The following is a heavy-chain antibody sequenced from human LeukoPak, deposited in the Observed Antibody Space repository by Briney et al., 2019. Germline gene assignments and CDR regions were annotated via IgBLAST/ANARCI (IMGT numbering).Heavy chain of an antibody. J-gene: IGHJ3*02. D-gene: IGHD3-22*01. V-gene: IGHV3-30*02. Sequence: GGSLRLSCAASGFTLSRYGMHWVRQAPGKGLEWVAFIRYDGSNKYYADSVKGRFTISRDNSKNTLYLQMNSLRAEDTAVYYCAKFGPHDTYYYDSSEDAFDIWGQGTMVTVSS. CDR3: AKFGPHDTYYYDSSEDAFDI. CDR1: GFTLSRYG. CDR2: IRYDGSNK.